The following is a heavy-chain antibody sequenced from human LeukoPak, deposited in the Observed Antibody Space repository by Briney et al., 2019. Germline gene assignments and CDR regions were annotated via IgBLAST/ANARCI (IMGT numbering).Heavy chain of an antibody. Sequence: GGSLRLSCAASGFTFSSNPMSWVRQAPGKGLEWVSAISGSGGSAYYADSVTGRFTISRDNSKSTLFLQMNSLRAEDTAVYYCAKGGGNCGGDCFYYFDYWGLGTLVTVSS. CDR3: AKGGGNCGGDCFYYFDY. CDR2: ISGSGGSA. J-gene: IGHJ4*02. V-gene: IGHV3-23*01. D-gene: IGHD2-21*02. CDR1: GFTFSSNP.